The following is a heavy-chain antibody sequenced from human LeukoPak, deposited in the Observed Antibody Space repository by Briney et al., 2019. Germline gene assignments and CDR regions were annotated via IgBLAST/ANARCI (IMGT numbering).Heavy chain of an antibody. J-gene: IGHJ4*02. V-gene: IGHV4-4*07. CDR1: GGSISSYY. Sequence: SETLSLTCTVSGGSISSYYWSWIRQPAGKGLEWIGRIYTSGSTNYNPSLKSRVTMSVDTSKSQFPLKLSSVTAADTAVYYCARDLEWRPLSVWGQGTLVTVSS. CDR2: IYTSGST. D-gene: IGHD3-3*01. CDR3: ARDLEWRPLSV.